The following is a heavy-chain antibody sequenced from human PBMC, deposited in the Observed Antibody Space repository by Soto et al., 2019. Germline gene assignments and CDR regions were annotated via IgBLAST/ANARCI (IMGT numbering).Heavy chain of an antibody. CDR2: ISWNSGSI. Sequence: EVQLVESGGGLVQPGRSLRLSCAASGFTFDDYAMHWVRQAPGKGLEWVSGISWNSGSIGYADSVKGRFTISRDNAKNSLYKQINSLRAEDTALYYCAKRDIGIPGTHFDSWGQGTLVTV. CDR1: GFTFDDYA. J-gene: IGHJ4*02. CDR3: AKRDIGIPGTHFDS. D-gene: IGHD1-7*01. V-gene: IGHV3-9*01.